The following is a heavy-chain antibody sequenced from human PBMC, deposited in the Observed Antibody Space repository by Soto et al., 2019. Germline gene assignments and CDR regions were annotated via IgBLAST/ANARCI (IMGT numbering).Heavy chain of an antibody. Sequence: QVQLVQSAAEVKKPGASVKVTCKASGYTFIRYGITWVRQAPGQGLEWVGWISPYNDYTEYAQKFHGRVTMTTDTSSRTVTMALRGLRSDDTAVYYCARGGYSDNFWQKLNYYGLDVWGQGTTVTVSS. CDR3: ARGGYSDNFWQKLNYYGLDV. J-gene: IGHJ6*02. V-gene: IGHV1-18*01. D-gene: IGHD3-16*01. CDR2: ISPYNDYT. CDR1: GYTFIRYG.